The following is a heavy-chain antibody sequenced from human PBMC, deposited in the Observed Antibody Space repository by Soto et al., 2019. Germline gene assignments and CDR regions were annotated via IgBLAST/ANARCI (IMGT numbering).Heavy chain of an antibody. V-gene: IGHV1-3*01. D-gene: IGHD6-19*01. CDR1: GYTFTSYA. J-gene: IGHJ4*02. CDR3: ARQRFIAVAGLDY. CDR2: INAGNGNT. Sequence: QVQLVQSGAEVKKPGASVKVSCKASGYTFTSYAMHWVRQAPGQRLEWMGWINAGNGNTKYSQKFQGRVTITRDTSASTAYMELSSLGSEDTAVYYCARQRFIAVAGLDYWGQGTLVTVSS.